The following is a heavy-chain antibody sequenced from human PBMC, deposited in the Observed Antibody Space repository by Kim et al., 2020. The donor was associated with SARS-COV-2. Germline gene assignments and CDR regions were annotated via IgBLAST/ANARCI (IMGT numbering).Heavy chain of an antibody. V-gene: IGHV3-23*01. J-gene: IGHJ2*01. D-gene: IGHD6-13*01. CDR3: AKSGAATGRNMWFFDL. Sequence: SVKGRFTVSRDHSKNTLYLQMSSLRVEDTAVYYCAKSGAATGRNMWFFDLWGRGTLVTVSS.